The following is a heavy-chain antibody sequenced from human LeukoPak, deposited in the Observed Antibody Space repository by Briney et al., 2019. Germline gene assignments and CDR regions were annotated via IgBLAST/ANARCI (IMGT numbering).Heavy chain of an antibody. J-gene: IGHJ4*02. Sequence: GASVKVSCKASGYTFTSYAMHWVRQAPGQRLEWMGWINAGNGNTKYSRKFQGRVTITRDTSASTAYMELSSLRVEDTAVYYCARETSLAGFASGLGFNYWGQGILVTVSS. CDR2: INAGNGNT. D-gene: IGHD6-19*01. CDR3: ARETSLAGFASGLGFNY. V-gene: IGHV1-3*01. CDR1: GYTFTSYA.